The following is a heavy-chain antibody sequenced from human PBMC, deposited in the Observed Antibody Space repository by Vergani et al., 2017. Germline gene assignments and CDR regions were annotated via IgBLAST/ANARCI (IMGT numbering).Heavy chain of an antibody. J-gene: IGHJ5*02. V-gene: IGHV1-69*01. CDR3: AREGVAYCSSTSCYTHWFDP. CDR2: IIPIFGTA. CDR1: GGTFSSYA. Sequence: QVQLVQSGAEVKKPGSSVKVSCKASGGTFSSYAISWVRQAPGQGLEWMGGIIPIFGTANYAQKFQGRVTITADDSTSTAYMELSSLRSEDTAVYYCAREGVAYCSSTSCYTHWFDPWGQGTLVTVSS. D-gene: IGHD2-2*02.